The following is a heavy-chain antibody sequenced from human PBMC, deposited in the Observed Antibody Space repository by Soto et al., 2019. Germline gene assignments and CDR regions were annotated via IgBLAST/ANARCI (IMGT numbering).Heavy chain of an antibody. D-gene: IGHD6-19*01. Sequence: GGSLRLSCTASGFTFGDYAMSLVRQSPGKGLEWVGFIRSKAYGGTTEYAASVKGRFTISRDDSKSIAYLQMNSLKTEDTAVYYCTRDPPPYSSGGYWLDYWGQGNMVTVSS. CDR1: GFTFGDYA. CDR3: TRDPPPYSSGGYWLDY. V-gene: IGHV3-49*04. J-gene: IGHJ4*02. CDR2: IRSKAYGGTT.